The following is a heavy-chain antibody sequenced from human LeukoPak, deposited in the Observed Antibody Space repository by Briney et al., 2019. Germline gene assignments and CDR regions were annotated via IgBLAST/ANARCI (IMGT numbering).Heavy chain of an antibody. J-gene: IGHJ4*02. D-gene: IGHD1-26*01. CDR3: ARARSVGAFFYVHFDY. CDR1: GGSVRYYY. Sequence: SETLSLTCTVSGGSVRYYYWSWIRQSPGKGLEWIGYVHDSGSTNYNPSLKSRVTMSLDTSRNQFSLKLSSVTAADTAVYYCARARSVGAFFYVHFDYWGQGTLVTVSS. V-gene: IGHV4-59*02. CDR2: VHDSGST.